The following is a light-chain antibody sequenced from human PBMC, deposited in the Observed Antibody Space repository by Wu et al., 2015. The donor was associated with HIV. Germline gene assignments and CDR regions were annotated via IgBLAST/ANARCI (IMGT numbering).Light chain of an antibody. CDR1: QTVNVN. Sequence: EIVMTQSPATLSVSPGETATLSCRASQTVNVNLAWYQQKPGQTPRLLIYDAHTRATGTPTRFTGSGYGTDFTLTISSLRSDDFAVYYCQQYTHWPPITFGGGTRVEIK. V-gene: IGKV3-15*01. CDR3: QQYTHWPPIT. CDR2: DAH. J-gene: IGKJ4*01.